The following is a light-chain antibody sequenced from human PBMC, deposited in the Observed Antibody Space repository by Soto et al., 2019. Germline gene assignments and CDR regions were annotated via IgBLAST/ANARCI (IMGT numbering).Light chain of an antibody. Sequence: QSVLTQPASVSGSPGQSITISCTGTSSDVGGYNYVSWYQQHPGEAPKLMIYEVTNRPSGISNRFSGSKSGNTASLTISGLQAEDEADYYCSSYSSSSTWVFGGGTQLTVL. V-gene: IGLV2-14*01. CDR3: SSYSSSSTWV. CDR2: EVT. CDR1: SSDVGGYNY. J-gene: IGLJ3*02.